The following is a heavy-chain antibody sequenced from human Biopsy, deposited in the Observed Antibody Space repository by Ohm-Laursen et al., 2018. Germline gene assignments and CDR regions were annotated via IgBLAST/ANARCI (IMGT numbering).Heavy chain of an antibody. Sequence: VTLSLTYTVSGDSISSYYWSWIRQPPGKGLQWIGYVYYTGSTDYNPSLQSRVTISVGTTKNHFSLRLRSVTPADTAIYYCARDRGYYSDRTVPGYFDLWGRGTLVTVSS. CDR1: GDSISSYY. CDR3: ARDRGYYSDRTVPGYFDL. V-gene: IGHV4-59*01. D-gene: IGHD3-22*01. CDR2: VYYTGST. J-gene: IGHJ2*01.